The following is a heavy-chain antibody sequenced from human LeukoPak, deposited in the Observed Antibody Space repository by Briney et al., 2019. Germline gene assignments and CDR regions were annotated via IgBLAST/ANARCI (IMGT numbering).Heavy chain of an antibody. V-gene: IGHV3-21*01. D-gene: IGHD3-3*01. Sequence: GGSLRLSCAASGFTFSSYSMNWVRQAPGKGLEWVSSISSSSSYIYYADSVKGRFTISRDNAKNSLYLQMSSLRAEDTAVYYCARDNSDFWSGYYPPNYWGQGTLVTVSS. CDR3: ARDNSDFWSGYYPPNY. J-gene: IGHJ4*02. CDR2: ISSSSSYI. CDR1: GFTFSSYS.